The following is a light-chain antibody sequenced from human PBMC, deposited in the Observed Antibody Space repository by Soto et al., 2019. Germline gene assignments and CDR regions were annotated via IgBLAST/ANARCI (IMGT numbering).Light chain of an antibody. J-gene: IGKJ4*01. CDR3: QKRSNWPLT. CDR1: QSVSSS. CDR2: DAS. Sequence: EIVLTQSPATLSLSPGERATLSCRASQSVSSSLAWYQQKPGQAPRLLIYDASNRATGIPARLSGSGSGTDFTITSTSLEPEDFAVYYCQKRSNWPLTFGGGTKVEIK. V-gene: IGKV3-11*01.